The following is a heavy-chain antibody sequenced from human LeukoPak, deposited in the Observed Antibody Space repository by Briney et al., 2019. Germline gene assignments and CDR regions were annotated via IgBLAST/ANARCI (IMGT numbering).Heavy chain of an antibody. D-gene: IGHD5-18*01. CDR3: AREGPETYNFDF. CDR2: ISAYNGNT. CDR1: GYTFTSYG. Sequence: GASVKVSCKASGYTFTSYGISWVRQAPGQGLEWMGWISAYNGNTNYAQKFQGRVTMTRDTSTSAVYMELSSLRSEDTAVYYCAREGPETYNFDFWGQGTQVTVSS. V-gene: IGHV1-18*01. J-gene: IGHJ4*02.